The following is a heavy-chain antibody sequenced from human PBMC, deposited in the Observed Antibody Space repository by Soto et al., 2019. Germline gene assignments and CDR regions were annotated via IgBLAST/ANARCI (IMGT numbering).Heavy chain of an antibody. CDR2: IYHSGST. CDR3: ASGSGSYYRNWFDP. J-gene: IGHJ5*02. D-gene: IGHD1-26*01. CDR1: GGSISSGGYS. V-gene: IGHV4-30-2*01. Sequence: QLQLQESGSGLVKPSQTLSLTCAVSGGSISSGGYSWSWIRQPPGKGLEWIGYIYHSGSTYYNPSLKSRVTISVDRSKNQFSLKLSSVTAADTAVYYCASGSGSYYRNWFDPWGQGTLVTVSS.